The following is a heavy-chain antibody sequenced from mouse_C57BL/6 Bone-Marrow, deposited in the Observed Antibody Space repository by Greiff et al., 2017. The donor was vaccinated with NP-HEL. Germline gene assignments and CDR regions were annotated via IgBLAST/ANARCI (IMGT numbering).Heavy chain of an antibody. D-gene: IGHD2-2*01. CDR1: GYTFNGYW. CDR3: ARGGYYGSWFAY. J-gene: IGHJ3*01. CDR2: ILPGSGST. V-gene: IGHV1-9*01. Sequence: VMLVESGAELLKPGASVKLSCKATGYTFNGYWIEWVKQRTGQGLEWIGEILPGSGSTNYNEKLKGKATFTADTSSNTAYMQLSSLTTEDSAIYYCARGGYYGSWFAYWGQGTLVTVSA.